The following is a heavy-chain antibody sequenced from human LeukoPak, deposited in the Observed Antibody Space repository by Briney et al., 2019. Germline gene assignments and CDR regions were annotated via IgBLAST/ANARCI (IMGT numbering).Heavy chain of an antibody. CDR2: ISGSGGST. V-gene: IGHV3-23*01. D-gene: IGHD3-3*01. CDR3: AKGFYDFWSGYPNDY. CDR1: GFTFSSYA. J-gene: IGHJ4*02. Sequence: GGSLRLSCAASGFTFSSYAMSWVRQAPGKGLEWVSAISGSGGSTYYADSVKGRFTISRDNSKNTQYLQMNSLRAEDTAVYYCAKGFYDFWSGYPNDYWGQGTLVTVSS.